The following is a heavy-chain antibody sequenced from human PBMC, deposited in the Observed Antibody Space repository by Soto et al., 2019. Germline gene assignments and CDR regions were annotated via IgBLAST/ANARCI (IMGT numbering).Heavy chain of an antibody. V-gene: IGHV3-53*04. CDR1: GFTVSSNY. Sequence: EVPLVESGGGLVQPGGSLRLSCAASGFTVSSNYMSWVRQAPGKGLEWVSVICSGGSTYYADSVKGRFTISRHNSKNTLYLQMNSLRAEDTAVYYCARGDKYDYYYGMDVWGQGTTVTVSS. CDR2: ICSGGST. J-gene: IGHJ6*02. CDR3: ARGDKYDYYYGMDV. D-gene: IGHD2-8*01.